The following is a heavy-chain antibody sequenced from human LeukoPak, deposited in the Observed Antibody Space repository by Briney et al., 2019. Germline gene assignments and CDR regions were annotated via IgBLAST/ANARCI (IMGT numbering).Heavy chain of an antibody. D-gene: IGHD3-3*01. V-gene: IGHV3-53*04. CDR3: ARGDFWSGYYTGLY. CDR1: GFTVSSNY. J-gene: IGHJ4*02. Sequence: GGSLRLSCAASGFTVSSNYRSWVRQAPGEGLEWVSVIYSGGSTYYADSVKGRFTISRQNSKNTLYLQMNSLRAEDTAVYYCARGDFWSGYYTGLYWGQGTLVTVSS. CDR2: IYSGGST.